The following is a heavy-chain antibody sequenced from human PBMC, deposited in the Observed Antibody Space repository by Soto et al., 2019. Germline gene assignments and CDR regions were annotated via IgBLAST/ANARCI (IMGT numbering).Heavy chain of an antibody. Sequence: SLRLSCAASGFTFDDYAMHWVRQAPGKGLEWVSGISWNSGSIGYADSVKGRFTISRDNAKNSLYLQMNSLRAEDTALYYCAKANRVVAAGDAFDIWGQGTMVTVSS. J-gene: IGHJ3*02. D-gene: IGHD2-15*01. V-gene: IGHV3-9*01. CDR2: ISWNSGSI. CDR1: GFTFDDYA. CDR3: AKANRVVAAGDAFDI.